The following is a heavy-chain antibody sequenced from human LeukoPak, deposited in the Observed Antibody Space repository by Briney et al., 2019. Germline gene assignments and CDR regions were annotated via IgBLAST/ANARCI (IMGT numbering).Heavy chain of an antibody. CDR2: INHSGST. CDR3: ARGLDFWSGPYSY. CDR1: GGSFSGYY. J-gene: IGHJ4*02. Sequence: PSETLSLTCAVYGGSFSGYYWSWIRQPPGKGLEWIGEINHSGSTDYNPSLKSRVTISVDTSKNQFSLKLSSVTAADTAVHYCARGLDFWSGPYSYWGQGTLVTVSS. D-gene: IGHD3-3*01. V-gene: IGHV4-34*01.